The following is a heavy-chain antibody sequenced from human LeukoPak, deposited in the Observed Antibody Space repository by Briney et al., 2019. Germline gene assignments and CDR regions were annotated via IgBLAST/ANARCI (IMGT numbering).Heavy chain of an antibody. CDR3: ARDIVVVPAAMWGVYYYYYMDV. CDR1: GYTFTSYD. Sequence: GSVKVSYKASGYTFTSYDINWVRQAPGQGLEWMGWINPNSGGTNYAQKFQGRVTMTRDTSISTAYMELSRLRSDDTAVYYCARDIVVVPAAMWGVYYYYYMDVWGKGTTVTVSS. J-gene: IGHJ6*03. V-gene: IGHV1-2*02. D-gene: IGHD2-2*01. CDR2: INPNSGGT.